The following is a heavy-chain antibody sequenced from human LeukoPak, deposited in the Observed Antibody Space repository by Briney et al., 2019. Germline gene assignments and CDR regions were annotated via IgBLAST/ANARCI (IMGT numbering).Heavy chain of an antibody. D-gene: IGHD3-10*01. CDR1: GYTFTGYY. Sequence: GASVKVSCKASGYTFTGYYMHWVRQAPGQGLEWMGWINPNSGGTNYAQKFQGRVTMTRDTSISTAYMELSRLRSDDTAVYYCARGTRGITMVRGVIIPYYYYYYMDVWGKGTTVTVSS. CDR2: INPNSGGT. J-gene: IGHJ6*03. CDR3: ARGTRGITMVRGVIIPYYYYYYMDV. V-gene: IGHV1-2*02.